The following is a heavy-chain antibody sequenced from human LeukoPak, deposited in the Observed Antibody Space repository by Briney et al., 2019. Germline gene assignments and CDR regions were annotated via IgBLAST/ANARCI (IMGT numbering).Heavy chain of an antibody. V-gene: IGHV3-30*04. CDR2: ISYDGSNK. Sequence: PGGSLRLSCAASGFTFSSYAMHWVRQSPGNRLECVAVISYDGSNKYYADSAKGRFTISRDNSRNTLYLQMNSLRAEDTAVYYCARDGYHYYGSGTYFGYYYMDVWGKGTTVTISS. CDR3: ARDGYHYYGSGTYFGYYYMDV. D-gene: IGHD3-10*01. CDR1: GFTFSSYA. J-gene: IGHJ6*03.